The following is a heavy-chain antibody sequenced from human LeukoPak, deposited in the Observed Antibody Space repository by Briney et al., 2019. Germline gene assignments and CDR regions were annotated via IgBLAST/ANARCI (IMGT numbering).Heavy chain of an antibody. CDR1: GFTFSSYT. V-gene: IGHV3-64*01. CDR2: ISPNGAGT. J-gene: IGHJ4*02. D-gene: IGHD5-18*01. Sequence: GGSLRLSCAASGFTFSSYTMHWVRQAPGKGLEYVSAISPNGAGTYYANSVKGRFTISRDNSKNTLYLQMGSLRAEDMAVYYCARSSGYIYDYWGQGTLVTVSS. CDR3: ARSSGYIYDY.